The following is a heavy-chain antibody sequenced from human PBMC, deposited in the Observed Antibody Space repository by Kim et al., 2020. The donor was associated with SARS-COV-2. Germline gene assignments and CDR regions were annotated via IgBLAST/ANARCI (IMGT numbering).Heavy chain of an antibody. V-gene: IGHV3-21*01. CDR3: ARDGEQWLVRGYFDY. J-gene: IGHJ4*02. Sequence: DSVKGRFTISRDHDKNSLYLQMNSLRAEDTAVYYCARDGEQWLVRGYFDYWGQGTLVTVSS. D-gene: IGHD6-19*01.